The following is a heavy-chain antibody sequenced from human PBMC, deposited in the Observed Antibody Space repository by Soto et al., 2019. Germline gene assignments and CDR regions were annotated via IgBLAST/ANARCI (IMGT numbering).Heavy chain of an antibody. CDR1: GFTFSDYY. CDR3: ARRGAGLDYYYGMDV. J-gene: IGHJ6*02. CDR2: ISSSSSYT. V-gene: IGHV3-11*06. Sequence: QVQLVESGGGLVKPGGSLRLSCAASGFTFSDYYMSWIRQAPGKGLEWVSYISSSSSYTNNADSVKGRFTISRDNAKNALYLQMNSLRAEDTAVYYCARRGAGLDYYYGMDVWGQGTTVTVSS. D-gene: IGHD3-10*01.